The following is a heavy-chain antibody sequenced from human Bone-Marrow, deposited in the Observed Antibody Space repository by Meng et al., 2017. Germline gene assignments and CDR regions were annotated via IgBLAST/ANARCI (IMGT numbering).Heavy chain of an antibody. CDR3: ARPPPHSGYGASYFDY. Sequence: QVRVVEAGGGVLEPVRSLGISCEAAGFTFSSFAMHWVRQAPGKGLEWVVVISYDGSNKYYADSVKGRFTISRDNSKNTLYLQMNSLRAEDTAVYYCARPPPHSGYGASYFDYWGQGTLVTVSS. J-gene: IGHJ4*02. CDR1: GFTFSSFA. CDR2: ISYDGSNK. D-gene: IGHD5-12*01. V-gene: IGHV3-30*01.